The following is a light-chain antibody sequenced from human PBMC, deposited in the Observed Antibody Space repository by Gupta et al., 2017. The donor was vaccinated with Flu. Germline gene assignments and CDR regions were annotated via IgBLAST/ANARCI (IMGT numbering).Light chain of an antibody. V-gene: IGLV1-51*02. CDR1: SSNIGNNY. CDR3: GTWDSSLSAGV. J-gene: IGLJ1*01. CDR2: EDN. Sequence: KVTISCSGSSSNIGNNYVSWYQQLPGTAPRLLIFEDNKRPSGIPDRFSGSKSGTSATLGITGLRTGDEADYYCGTWDSSLSAGVFGTGTKVTVL.